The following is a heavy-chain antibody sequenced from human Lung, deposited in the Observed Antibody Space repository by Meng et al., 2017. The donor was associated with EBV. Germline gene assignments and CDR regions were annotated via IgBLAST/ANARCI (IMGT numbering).Heavy chain of an antibody. J-gene: IGHJ4*02. CDR3: TSRSF. Sequence: EGRLVESGGGLVQPGGSLKLSWAASGFTFSASAMHWVRQASGKGLEWVGRIRSKANNYATAFGASVEGRFTISRDDSNNTAYLQMNSLKTEDTAVYYCTSRSFWGQGILVTVPS. V-gene: IGHV3-73*02. CDR2: IRSKANNYAT. CDR1: GFTFSASA.